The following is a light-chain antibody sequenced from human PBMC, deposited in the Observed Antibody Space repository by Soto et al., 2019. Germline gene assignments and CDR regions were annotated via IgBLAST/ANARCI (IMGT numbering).Light chain of an antibody. V-gene: IGLV1-40*01. CDR1: SSNIGAGYD. J-gene: IGLJ1*01. CDR2: GNS. CDR3: QSYDGSLSYV. Sequence: QSVLTQPPSVSGAPGQRVTISCTGSSSNIGAGYDVHWYQQLPGTAPKLLIYGNSNRPSGVPDRFSGSKSGTSASLAITGLQAEDEADYYCQSYDGSLSYVFGTGTK.